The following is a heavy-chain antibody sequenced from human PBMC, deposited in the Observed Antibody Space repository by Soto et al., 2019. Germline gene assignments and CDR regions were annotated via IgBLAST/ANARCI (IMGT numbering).Heavy chain of an antibody. CDR2: IYYSGST. V-gene: IGHV4-30-4*01. CDR1: GGSISSGDYY. D-gene: IGHD2-15*01. CDR3: ARAIGYCSGGSCYSEWFDP. J-gene: IGHJ5*02. Sequence: TLSLTCTVSGGSISSGDYYWSWIRQPPGKGLEWIGYIYYSGSTYYNPSLKSRVTISVDTSKNQFSLKLSSVTAADTAVYYCARAIGYCSGGSCYSEWFDPWGQGTLVTVSS.